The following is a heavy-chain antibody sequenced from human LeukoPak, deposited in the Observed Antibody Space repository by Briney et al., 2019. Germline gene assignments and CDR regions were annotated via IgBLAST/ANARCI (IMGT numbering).Heavy chain of an antibody. D-gene: IGHD6-13*01. CDR3: ARDLGIAIATVTLDY. J-gene: IGHJ4*02. CDR1: GFTFRTYG. CDR2: TDSSGRTA. V-gene: IGHV3-48*01. Sequence: GGSLRLSCAASGFTFRTYGINWVRQAPGKGLEWVSYTDSSGRTAHYADSVRGRFTISRDNARNSLYLQMTSLRVEDTAVYYCARDLGIAIATVTLDYWGQGTLVTVPS.